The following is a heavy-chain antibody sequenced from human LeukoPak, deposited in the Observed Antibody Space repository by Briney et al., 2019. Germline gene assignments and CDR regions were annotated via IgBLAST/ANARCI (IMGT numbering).Heavy chain of an antibody. Sequence: SVKVSCRASGYTFTSYEINWVRQATGQGLEWMGWMNPNSGNTGYAQKFQGRVTITRNTSISTAYMELSSLRSEDTAVYYCARGRVPAANYYYYMDVWGKGTTVTVSS. CDR1: GYTFTSYE. J-gene: IGHJ6*03. CDR3: ARGRVPAANYYYYMDV. D-gene: IGHD2-2*01. CDR2: MNPNSGNT. V-gene: IGHV1-8*03.